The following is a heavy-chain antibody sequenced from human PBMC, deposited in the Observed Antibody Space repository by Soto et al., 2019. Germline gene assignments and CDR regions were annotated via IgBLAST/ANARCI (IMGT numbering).Heavy chain of an antibody. J-gene: IGHJ4*02. D-gene: IGHD1-26*01. CDR1: GDSVLTNGVA. CDR2: TYYRSKWSN. Sequence: QVQLQQSGPGLVKPSQTLSLTCAISGDSVLTNGVAWNWLRQSPSRGLEWLGRTYYRSKWSNNYAVSVKSRITIQLHTSKTQSSLQLNYVIPEDTAVYYCARGRHSGFDYWGQGTLVTVYS. V-gene: IGHV6-1*01. CDR3: ARGRHSGFDY.